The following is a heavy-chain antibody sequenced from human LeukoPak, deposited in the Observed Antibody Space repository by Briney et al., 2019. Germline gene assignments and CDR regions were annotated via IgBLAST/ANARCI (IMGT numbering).Heavy chain of an antibody. J-gene: IGHJ4*02. CDR1: GYTFTSYD. CDR2: MNPNSGNT. D-gene: IGHD6-13*01. CDR3: ATVVSGSSWYIDY. Sequence: ASVKVSCKASGYTFTSYDINWVRQATGQGLEWMGWMNPNSGNTGYAQKFQGRVTMTRNTSISTAYMELSSLRSEGTAVYYCATVVSGSSWYIDYWGQGTLVTVSS. V-gene: IGHV1-8*01.